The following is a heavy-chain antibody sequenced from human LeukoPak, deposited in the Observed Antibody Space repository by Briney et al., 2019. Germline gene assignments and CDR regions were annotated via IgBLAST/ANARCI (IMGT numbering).Heavy chain of an antibody. CDR1: GGSISSSSYY. D-gene: IGHD3-22*01. CDR3: ARHAIDSSGYYLDYFDY. CDR2: IYYSGST. J-gene: IGHJ4*02. Sequence: SETLSLTFTVSGGSISSSSYYWGWIRQPPGKGLEWIGSIYYSGSTYYNPSLKSRVTISVDTSKNQFSLKLSSVTAADNTAVYYCARHAIDSSGYYLDYFDYWGQGTLVTVSS. V-gene: IGHV4-39*01.